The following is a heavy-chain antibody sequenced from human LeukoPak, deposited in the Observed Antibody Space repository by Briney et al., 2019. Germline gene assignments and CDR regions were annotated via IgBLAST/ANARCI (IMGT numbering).Heavy chain of an antibody. CDR1: GYTFSSYG. V-gene: IGHV1-18*01. Sequence: KPGASVKVSCKASGYTFSSYGISWVRQAPGQGLEWLGWISAYNGNTNYAQKFQGRVTMITDTSTSTAYMELRSLRSEDTAVYYCAREEYYYDSSGYNPTPFDYWGQGTLVTVSS. CDR3: AREEYYYDSSGYNPTPFDY. J-gene: IGHJ4*02. CDR2: ISAYNGNT. D-gene: IGHD3-22*01.